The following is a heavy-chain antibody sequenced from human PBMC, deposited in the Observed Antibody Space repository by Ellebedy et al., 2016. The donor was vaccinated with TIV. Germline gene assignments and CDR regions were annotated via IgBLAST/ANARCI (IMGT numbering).Heavy chain of an antibody. J-gene: IGHJ4*02. V-gene: IGHV3-74*01. CDR1: GFTLSGYY. CDR2: INTDGSSS. Sequence: GESLKISCVASGFTLSGYYMHWVRQVPGTGLVWVARINTDGSSSNYADSVEGRFTISRDNAKKTLYLEMSGLRVEDTAVYYCERESVRYFDWDSWGQGTLFTV. CDR3: ERESVRYFDWDS. D-gene: IGHD3-9*01.